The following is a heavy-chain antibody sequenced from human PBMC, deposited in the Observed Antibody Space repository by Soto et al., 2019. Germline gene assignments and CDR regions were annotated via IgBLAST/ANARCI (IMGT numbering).Heavy chain of an antibody. J-gene: IGHJ4*02. CDR3: ARGGYCSGCSCYHYYFDY. Sequence: ASVKVSCKASGYTFTTYPIHWVRQAPGQGLEWMGWINPGNGDRDYLQKFQGRVTVTRDTSASTAYMELSSLRSEDTAVYYCARGGYCSGCSCYHYYFDYRGQGTLVPVSS. CDR1: GYTFTTYP. V-gene: IGHV1-3*01. CDR2: INPGNGDR. D-gene: IGHD2-15*01.